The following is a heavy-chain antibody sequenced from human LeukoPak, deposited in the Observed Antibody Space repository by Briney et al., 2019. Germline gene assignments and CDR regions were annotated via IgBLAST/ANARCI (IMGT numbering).Heavy chain of an antibody. D-gene: IGHD2/OR15-2a*01. J-gene: IGHJ4*02. CDR1: GGTFSSYA. CDR2: IIPILGIA. Sequence: ASVKVSCKASGGTFSSYAISWVRQAPGQGLEWMGRIIPILGIANYAQKFQGRVTITADKSTSTAYMELSSLRSEDTAVYYCARENKGYYFDYWGQGTLVTVSS. CDR3: ARENKGYYFDY. V-gene: IGHV1-69*04.